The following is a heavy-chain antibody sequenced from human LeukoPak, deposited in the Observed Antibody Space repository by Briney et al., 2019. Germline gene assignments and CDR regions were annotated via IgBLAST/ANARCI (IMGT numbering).Heavy chain of an antibody. D-gene: IGHD5-12*01. Sequence: GGSLRLSSAASGFTFSSYSMNWVRQAPGKGLQWVSSISSSGFTYYADSMKGRFTISRDDAKNSLYLQMNSLRVEDTAVYHCARTGGYGTSNNWFDPWGQGTLVTVSS. CDR2: ISSSGFT. V-gene: IGHV3-21*01. J-gene: IGHJ5*02. CDR3: ARTGGYGTSNNWFDP. CDR1: GFTFSSYS.